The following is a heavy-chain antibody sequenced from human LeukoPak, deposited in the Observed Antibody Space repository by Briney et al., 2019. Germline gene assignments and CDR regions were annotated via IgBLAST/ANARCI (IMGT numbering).Heavy chain of an antibody. Sequence: SVKVSCKASGYTFTSYAMHWVRQAPGQGLEWMGGIIPIFGTANYAQKFQGRVTITADKSTSTAYMELSSLRSEDTAVYYCARTALPGPVDTAMDPDYWGQGTLVTVSS. CDR3: ARTALPGPVDTAMDPDY. CDR2: IIPIFGTA. J-gene: IGHJ4*02. V-gene: IGHV1-69*06. D-gene: IGHD5-18*01. CDR1: GYTFTSYA.